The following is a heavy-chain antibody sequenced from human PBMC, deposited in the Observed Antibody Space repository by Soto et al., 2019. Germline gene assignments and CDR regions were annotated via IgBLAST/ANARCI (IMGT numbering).Heavy chain of an antibody. CDR2: IYSTGTT. CDR3: AKDGRGSGSHYNSFGY. J-gene: IGHJ4*02. Sequence: GGSLRLSCAASWFTVGNNYMSWVRQAPGKGLEWVSLIYSTGTTKYADSVKGRFTVSRDNAKNTLYLQMNSLRAEDTAVYYCAKDGRGSGSHYNSFGYWGQGTLVTVSS. CDR1: WFTVGNNY. V-gene: IGHV3-53*01. D-gene: IGHD3-10*01.